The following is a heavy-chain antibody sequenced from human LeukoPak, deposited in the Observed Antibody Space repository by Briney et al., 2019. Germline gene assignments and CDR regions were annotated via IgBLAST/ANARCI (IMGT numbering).Heavy chain of an antibody. CDR2: IYSGST. V-gene: IGHV4-59*08. CDR3: ARQRYFNY. Sequence: SETLSLTCTVSGGSISGYYWSWIRQPPGKGLEWIGYIYSGSTNYNPSLNSRVTISVDTSKNQFSLKLSSVTAADTAVYYCARQRYFNYWGQGTLVTVSS. CDR1: GGSISGYY. J-gene: IGHJ4*02.